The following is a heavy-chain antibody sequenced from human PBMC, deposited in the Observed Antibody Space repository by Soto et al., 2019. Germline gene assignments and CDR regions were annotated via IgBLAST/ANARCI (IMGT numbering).Heavy chain of an antibody. V-gene: IGHV3-21*01. D-gene: IGHD2-15*01. Sequence: EVQLVESGGGLVKPGGSLRLSCAASGFTFSSYSMNWVRQAPGKGLEWVSSISSSSSYIYYADSVKGRFTISRDNAKNSLYLQMNSLRAEDTAVYYCARDLKGYCSGGSCLTFDYWGQGTLVTVSS. CDR2: ISSSSSYI. J-gene: IGHJ4*02. CDR1: GFTFSSYS. CDR3: ARDLKGYCSGGSCLTFDY.